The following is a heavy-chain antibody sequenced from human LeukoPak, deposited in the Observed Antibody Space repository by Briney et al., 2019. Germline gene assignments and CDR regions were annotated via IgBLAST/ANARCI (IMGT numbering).Heavy chain of an antibody. J-gene: IGHJ4*02. V-gene: IGHV4-59*01. CDR2: VHHTGSA. D-gene: IGHD3-3*01. CDR1: GISLSTYY. Sequence: SETLSLTCTVSGISLSTYYWSWVRQPPGKGLEWIGYVHHTGSADYNPSLKSRVTISVDTSKNQFSLKLSSVTAADTAVYYCASFTYYDFWTFPYWGQGTLVTVSS. CDR3: ASFTYYDFWTFPY.